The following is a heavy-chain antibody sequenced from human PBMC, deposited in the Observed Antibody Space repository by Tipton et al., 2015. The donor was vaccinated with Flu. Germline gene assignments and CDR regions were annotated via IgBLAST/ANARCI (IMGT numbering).Heavy chain of an antibody. CDR1: GYTFSGHH. Sequence: QVQLVQSGAEVKETEASVRVSCKASGYTFSGHHLHWVRQAPGQGLEWMGMINPSGGSTSYAQKLQGRVNMTRDRSTRTFHMELSSLTSEDTAVYYCARDLSFDYWGQGTLVTVSS. V-gene: IGHV1-46*01. CDR2: INPSGGST. J-gene: IGHJ4*02. CDR3: ARDLSFDY.